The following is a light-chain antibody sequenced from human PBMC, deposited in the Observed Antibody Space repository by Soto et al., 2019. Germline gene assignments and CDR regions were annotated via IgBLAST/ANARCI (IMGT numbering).Light chain of an antibody. CDR1: SSDVGSYNY. CDR3: SSYTTSSTHVV. J-gene: IGLJ2*01. CDR2: DVS. Sequence: QSALTQPASVSGSPGQSITISCTGTSSDVGSYNYVSWYQQYPGKAPKLMIYDVSNRPSGVSYRFSGSKSVNTASLTISGLQAEDEADYNCSSYTTSSTHVVFGGGTKVTVL. V-gene: IGLV2-14*01.